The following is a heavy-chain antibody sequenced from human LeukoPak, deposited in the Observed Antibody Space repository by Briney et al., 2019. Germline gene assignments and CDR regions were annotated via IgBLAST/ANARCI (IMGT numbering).Heavy chain of an antibody. D-gene: IGHD4-17*01. Sequence: SVKVSCKASGGTFSSYAISWVRQAPGQGLEWMGGIIPIFGTANYAQKFQGRVTITADESTSTAYMELSSLRSEDTAVYYCARAGCCDDYGDYVAGYWGQGTLVTVSS. CDR2: IIPIFGTA. J-gene: IGHJ4*02. CDR3: ARAGCCDDYGDYVAGY. V-gene: IGHV1-69*13. CDR1: GGTFSSYA.